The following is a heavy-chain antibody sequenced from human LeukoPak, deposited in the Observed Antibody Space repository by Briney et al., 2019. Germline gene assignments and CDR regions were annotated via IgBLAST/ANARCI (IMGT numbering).Heavy chain of an antibody. CDR1: GGSISSYY. CDR2: IYYSGST. CDR3: AREGVNYGMDV. Sequence: SETLSLTCTVSGGSISSYYWSWTRQPPGKGLEWIGYIYYSGSTNYNPSLKSRVTISVDTSKNQFSLKLSSVTAADAAVYYCAREGVNYGMDVWGQGTTVTVSS. D-gene: IGHD3-10*01. J-gene: IGHJ6*02. V-gene: IGHV4-59*01.